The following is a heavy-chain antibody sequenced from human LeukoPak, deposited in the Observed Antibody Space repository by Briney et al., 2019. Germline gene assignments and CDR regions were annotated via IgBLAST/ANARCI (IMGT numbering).Heavy chain of an antibody. D-gene: IGHD2/OR15-2a*01. CDR1: GGSFSGYY. V-gene: IGHV4-34*01. Sequence: SETLSLTCAVYGGSFSGYYWSWIRQPPGEGLEWIGEINHSGSTNYNPSLKSRVTISVDTSKNQFSLKLSSVTAADTAVYYCARVSFPYYYYGMDVWGQGTTVTVSS. CDR2: INHSGST. J-gene: IGHJ6*02. CDR3: ARVSFPYYYYGMDV.